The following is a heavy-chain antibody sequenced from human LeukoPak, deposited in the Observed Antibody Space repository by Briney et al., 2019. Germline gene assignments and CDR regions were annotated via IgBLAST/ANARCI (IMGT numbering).Heavy chain of an antibody. CDR2: IPFDGSNK. Sequence: GRSLRLSCAASGFTFSNYGMHWVRQAPGKGLEWVAVIPFDGSNKYYADSVKARITISRDNAKNTLSVQMNSLRDEDTAVYYCAKDEGDSGYSGYDSRPSFDYWGQGTLVTVSS. V-gene: IGHV3-30*18. D-gene: IGHD5-12*01. CDR3: AKDEGDSGYSGYDSRPSFDY. J-gene: IGHJ4*02. CDR1: GFTFSNYG.